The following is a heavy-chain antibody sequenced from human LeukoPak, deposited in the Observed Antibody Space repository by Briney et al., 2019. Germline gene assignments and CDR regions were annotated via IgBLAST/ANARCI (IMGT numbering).Heavy chain of an antibody. V-gene: IGHV3-20*04. J-gene: IGHJ4*02. CDR3: ARDTYCSGGSCLRDY. CDR1: GFTFDDYG. D-gene: IGHD2-15*01. Sequence: GGSLRLSCAASGFTFDDYGMSWVRQAPGKGLEWVSGINWSGRSTGYAESVKGRFTISRDSAKNSLYLQMNSLRAEDTALYYCARDTYCSGGSCLRDYWGQGTLVTVSS. CDR2: INWSGRST.